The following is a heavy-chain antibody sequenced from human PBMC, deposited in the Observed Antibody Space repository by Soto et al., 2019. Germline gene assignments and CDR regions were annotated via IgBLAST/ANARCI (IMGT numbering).Heavy chain of an antibody. CDR1: GFTVSSNY. V-gene: IGHV3-53*01. D-gene: IGHD2-15*01. CDR2: IYSGGST. CDR3: ARDRARYCSGGSCLLYYYGMDV. Sequence: PGGSLRLSCAASGFTVSSNYMSWVRQAPGKGLEWVSVIYSGGSTYYADSVKGRFTISRDNSKNTLYLQMNSLRAEDTAVYYCARDRARYCSGGSCLLYYYGMDVWGQGTTVTVSS. J-gene: IGHJ6*02.